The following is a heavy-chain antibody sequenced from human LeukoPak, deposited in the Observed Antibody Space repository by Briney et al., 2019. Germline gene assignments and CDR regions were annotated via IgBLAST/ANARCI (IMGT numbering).Heavy chain of an antibody. CDR2: ISAYNGNT. CDR1: GYTFTSYG. D-gene: IGHD3-9*01. V-gene: IGHV1-18*01. Sequence: GASVKVSCKASGYTFTSYGISWVRQAPGQGLEWMGWISAYNGNTNYAQKLQGRVTMTTDTSTSTAYMELRSLRSDDTAVYYCARANFDWSNDAFDIWGQGTMVTVSS. J-gene: IGHJ3*02. CDR3: ARANFDWSNDAFDI.